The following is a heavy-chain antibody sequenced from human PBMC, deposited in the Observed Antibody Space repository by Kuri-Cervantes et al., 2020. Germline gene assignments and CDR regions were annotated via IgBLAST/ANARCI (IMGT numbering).Heavy chain of an antibody. CDR3: VGGVRSGQPLGDY. V-gene: IGHV1-8*02. Sequence: ASVKVSCKASGYTFGNYGISWVRQAPGQGLEWMGWMNPDSGNTGYAQKFQGRVTMTRDTSISTAYMEMSSLRSDDTAVYYCVGGVRSGQPLGDYWGQGTLVTVSS. J-gene: IGHJ4*02. CDR1: GYTFGNYG. D-gene: IGHD3-10*01. CDR2: MNPDSGNT.